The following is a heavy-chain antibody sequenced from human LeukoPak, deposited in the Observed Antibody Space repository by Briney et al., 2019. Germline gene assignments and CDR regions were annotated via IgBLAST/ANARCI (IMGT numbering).Heavy chain of an antibody. CDR2: ISHSGNA. J-gene: IGHJ2*01. CDR3: ARGMSSVAAVGL. V-gene: IGHV4-38-2*01. Sequence: PSETLSLTCAVSGFSINTADYWGWVRQPPGEGLEWIGSISHSGNAYYNPSLKSRVTISLDASKNQFSLKVTSLTAADTAVYYCARGMSSVAAVGLWGRGTLVTVSS. CDR1: GFSINTADY. D-gene: IGHD6-13*01.